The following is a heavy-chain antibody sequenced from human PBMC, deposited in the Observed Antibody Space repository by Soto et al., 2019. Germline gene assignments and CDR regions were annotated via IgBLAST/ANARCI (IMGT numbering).Heavy chain of an antibody. D-gene: IGHD2-21*01. V-gene: IGHV3-15*01. CDR2: ISTKSFGDIT. CDR3: TARDG. J-gene: IGHJ4*02. CDR1: GFSLANAW. Sequence: EVQLVESGGGLVKPGGSLRISCAASGFSLANAWMSWVRQTPGKGLGWVGRISTKSFGDITDYAAPVKGRFTVSRDDSKNTLYLQMNSLKTEDTGVYNCTARDGGGQGTRVTVSS.